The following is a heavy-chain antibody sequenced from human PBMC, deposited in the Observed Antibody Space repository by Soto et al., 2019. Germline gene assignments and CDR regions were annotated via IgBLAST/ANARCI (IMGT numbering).Heavy chain of an antibody. CDR3: ARQGSNGAYYYYGMDV. Sequence: PGESLKISCPGSGYRFSSYWIAWVRQMPGKGLEWMGIIYPGDSDTIYSPSFQGQVTFSVDKSTSTAYLQWSSLKASDTAMYYCARQGSNGAYYYYGMDVWGQGTTVTVSS. J-gene: IGHJ6*02. V-gene: IGHV5-51*01. CDR1: GYRFSSYW. CDR2: IYPGDSDT. D-gene: IGHD2-8*01.